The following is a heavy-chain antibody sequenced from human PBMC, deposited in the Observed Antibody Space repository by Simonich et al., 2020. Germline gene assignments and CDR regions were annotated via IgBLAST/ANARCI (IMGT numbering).Heavy chain of an antibody. CDR3: ASGWDWGFSHMSDY. V-gene: IGHV1-2*06. Sequence: QVQLVQSGAEGKKPGASVKVSCKASGYNFTGYYMHWVRQAPGQGLECMGRTNPNSGGTNNEQKFQGRVTMTRDTSISTAYMELSRLRADDTAVYYCASGWDWGFSHMSDYWGQGTLVTVSS. D-gene: IGHD7-27*01. CDR1: GYNFTGYY. CDR2: TNPNSGGT. J-gene: IGHJ4*02.